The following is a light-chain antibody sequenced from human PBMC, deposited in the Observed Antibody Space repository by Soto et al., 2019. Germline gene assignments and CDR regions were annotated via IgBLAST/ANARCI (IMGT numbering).Light chain of an antibody. Sequence: QSALTQPPSASGSPGQSVTISCTGTSSDVGAYTYVSWYQQHPGTAPKLIIYEVNKRPSGVPDRFSGSRSGNTASLTVSGLQPEDAADYYCISYAGNHNLVFGGGTKLTVL. CDR1: SSDVGAYTY. CDR3: ISYAGNHNLV. V-gene: IGLV2-8*01. J-gene: IGLJ2*01. CDR2: EVN.